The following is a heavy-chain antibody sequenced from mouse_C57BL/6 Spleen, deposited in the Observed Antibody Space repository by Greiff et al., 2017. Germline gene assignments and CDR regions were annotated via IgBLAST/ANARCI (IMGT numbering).Heavy chain of an antibody. V-gene: IGHV14-1*01. CDR1: GFNIKDYY. J-gene: IGHJ2*01. Sequence: VHVKQSGAELVRPGASVKLSCTASGFNIKDYYMHWVKQRPEQGLEWIGRIDPEDGDTEYAPKFQGKATMTADTSSNTAYLQLSSLTSEDTAVYYCTTPPRTRFDYWGQGTTLTVSS. CDR2: IDPEDGDT. CDR3: TTPPRTRFDY.